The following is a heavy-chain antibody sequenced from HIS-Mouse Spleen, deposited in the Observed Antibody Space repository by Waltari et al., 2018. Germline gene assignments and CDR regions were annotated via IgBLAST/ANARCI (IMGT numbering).Heavy chain of an antibody. CDR2: IDWDEDK. J-gene: IGHJ4*02. CDR3: ARIAEGYTSGWYAFDY. CDR1: GFSLSTSGMC. D-gene: IGHD6-19*01. Sequence: QVTLRESGPALVKPTQTPTLTCTFSGFSLSTSGMCVSWIRHPPGKSLEWLARIDWDEDKYYSTSLKTRLTISRDTSKNQVVLTMTNMDPLDTATYYCARIAEGYTSGWYAFDYWGQGTLVTVSS. V-gene: IGHV2-70*15.